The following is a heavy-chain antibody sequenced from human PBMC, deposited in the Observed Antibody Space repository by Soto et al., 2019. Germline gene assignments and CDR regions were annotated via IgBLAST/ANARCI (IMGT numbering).Heavy chain of an antibody. CDR1: GFTFSSYAM. V-gene: IGHV4-4*02. CDR3: ARDGPRGPLDY. J-gene: IGHJ4*02. CDR2: IYHSGST. Sequence: AGGSLRLSCAASGFTFSSYAMIWVRQAPGKGLQWIGQIYHSGSTNYNPSLKTRVTISVDKSKNQFSLKLNSVTAADTAVYYCARDGPRGPLDYWGQGTPVTVSS.